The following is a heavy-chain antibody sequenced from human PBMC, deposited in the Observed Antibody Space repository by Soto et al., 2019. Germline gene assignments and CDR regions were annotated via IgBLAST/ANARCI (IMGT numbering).Heavy chain of an antibody. V-gene: IGHV4-34*01. Sequence: NPSETLSLTCAVYGGSFSGYYWSWIRQPPGKGLEWIGEINHSGSTNYNPSLKSRVTISVDTSKNQFSLKLSSVTAADTAVYYCARVRSGKKLSNYFDYWGQGTLVTVSS. CDR2: INHSGST. CDR3: ARVRSGKKLSNYFDY. D-gene: IGHD3-16*02. CDR1: GGSFSGYY. J-gene: IGHJ4*02.